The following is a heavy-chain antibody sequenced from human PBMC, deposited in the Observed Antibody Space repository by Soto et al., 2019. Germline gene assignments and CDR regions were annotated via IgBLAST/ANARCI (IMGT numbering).Heavy chain of an antibody. V-gene: IGHV1-46*01. CDR1: GYTFTSYY. D-gene: IGHD3-22*01. CDR2: INPSGGST. Sequence: ASVKVSCKASGYTFTSYYMHWVRQAPGQGLEWMGIINPSGGSTSYAQKFQGRVTMTRDTSTSTVYMELSSLRSEDTAVYYCARAGDYYDSSGPGRFDPWGQGTLVTVSS. J-gene: IGHJ5*02. CDR3: ARAGDYYDSSGPGRFDP.